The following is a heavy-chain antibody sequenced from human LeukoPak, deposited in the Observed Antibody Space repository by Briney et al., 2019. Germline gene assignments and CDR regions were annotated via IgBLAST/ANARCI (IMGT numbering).Heavy chain of an antibody. V-gene: IGHV4-59*01. CDR1: GGSISSYY. CDR3: ARDIDGYNYFDY. CDR2: IYYSGST. Sequence: SETLSLTCTVSGGSISSYYWSWIRQPPGKGLEWIGYIYYSGSTNYNPSLKSRVTISVDTSKKQFSLKLSSVTAADTAVYYCARDIDGYNYFDYWGQGTLVTVSS. J-gene: IGHJ4*02. D-gene: IGHD5-24*01.